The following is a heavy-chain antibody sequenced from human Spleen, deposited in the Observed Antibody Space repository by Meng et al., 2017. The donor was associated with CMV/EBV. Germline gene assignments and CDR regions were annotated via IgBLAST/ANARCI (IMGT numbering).Heavy chain of an antibody. CDR3: AKAIMSLANYYYGMDV. V-gene: IGHV3-30*02. CDR1: GFNFRIYG. D-gene: IGHD5/OR15-5a*01. CDR2: IRYDEKTK. Sequence: GESLKISCAASGFNFRIYGMHWVRQLPGKGLEWVAFIRYDEKTKYYTDSVKGRFTISRDNSKNTLYLQMNSLRAEDTAVYYCAKAIMSLANYYYGMDVWGQGTTVTVSS. J-gene: IGHJ6*02.